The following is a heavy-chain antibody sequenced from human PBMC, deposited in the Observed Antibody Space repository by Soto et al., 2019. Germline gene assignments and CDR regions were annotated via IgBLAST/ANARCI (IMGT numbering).Heavy chain of an antibody. Sequence: GASVKVSCKASGYTFTSYAMHWVRQAPGQRLEWIGWINAGNGNTKYSQKFQGRVTITRDTSASTAYMELSSLRSEDTAVYYCARASGYPYYYYGMDVWGQGTTVTVSS. D-gene: IGHD3-10*01. CDR3: ARASGYPYYYYGMDV. CDR2: INAGNGNT. J-gene: IGHJ6*02. V-gene: IGHV1-3*01. CDR1: GYTFTSYA.